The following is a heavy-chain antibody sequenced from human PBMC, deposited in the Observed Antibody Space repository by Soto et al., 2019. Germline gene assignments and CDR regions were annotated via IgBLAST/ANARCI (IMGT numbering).Heavy chain of an antibody. D-gene: IGHD3-22*01. Sequence: VKVSCKASGFTFTSSAVQWVRQARGQRLEWIGWIVVGSGNTNYAQKFQERVTITRDMSTSTAYMELSSLRSEDTAVYYCAAEVSHYYDSSGYVGAFDIWGQGTMVTVS. CDR3: AAEVSHYYDSSGYVGAFDI. CDR1: GFTFTSSA. V-gene: IGHV1-58*01. CDR2: IVVGSGNT. J-gene: IGHJ3*02.